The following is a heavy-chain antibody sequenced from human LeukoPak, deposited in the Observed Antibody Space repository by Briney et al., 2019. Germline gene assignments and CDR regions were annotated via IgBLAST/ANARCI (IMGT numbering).Heavy chain of an antibody. D-gene: IGHD3-22*01. V-gene: IGHV1-69*04. CDR1: GGTFSSYT. J-gene: IGHJ4*02. CDR3: ARDPRIKDHSSGYDDY. CDR2: IIPILGIA. Sequence: SVKVSCKASGGTFSSYTISWVRQAPGQGLEWMGRIIPILGIANYAQKFQSRVTITADKSTSTAYMELSSLRSEDTAVYYCARDPRIKDHSSGYDDYWGQGTLVTVSS.